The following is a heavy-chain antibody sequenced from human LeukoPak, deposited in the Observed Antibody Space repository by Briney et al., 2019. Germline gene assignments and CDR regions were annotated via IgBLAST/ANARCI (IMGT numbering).Heavy chain of an antibody. CDR3: ARDAIVRDYSNSDY. V-gene: IGHV1-2*02. Sequence: VSVKVSCKASGYTFTGYYIHWVRQAPGQGLEWMGLINPNSGGTNYAQKFQGRVTMTRDTSISTAYMELSRLTSDDTAVYYCARDAIVRDYSNSDYWGQGTLVTVSS. CDR2: INPNSGGT. CDR1: GYTFTGYY. D-gene: IGHD4-11*01. J-gene: IGHJ4*02.